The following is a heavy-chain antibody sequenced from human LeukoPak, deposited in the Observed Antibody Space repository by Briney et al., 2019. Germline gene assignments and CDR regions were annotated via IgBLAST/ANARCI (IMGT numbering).Heavy chain of an antibody. CDR1: GGSFSGYY. D-gene: IGHD3-22*01. Sequence: SETLSLTCAVYGGSFSGYYWSWIRQPPGKGLEWIGEINHSGSTNYNPSLKSRVTISVDTSKNQFSLKLSSVTAADTAVYYCAREIGSSGYFDYWGQGTLVTVSS. CDR2: INHSGST. CDR3: AREIGSSGYFDY. J-gene: IGHJ4*02. V-gene: IGHV4-34*01.